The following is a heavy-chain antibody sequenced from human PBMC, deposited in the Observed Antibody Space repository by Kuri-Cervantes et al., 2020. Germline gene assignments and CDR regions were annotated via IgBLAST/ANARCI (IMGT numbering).Heavy chain of an antibody. Sequence: GESLKISCAASGFTFSTYGMHWVRQAPGKGLEWVTVISYDGRDTKYADSVKGRFTISRDNSKNTLYLQMSSLRAEDTAVYYCAREGGASEHYFDSWGQGTLVTVSS. V-gene: IGHV3-30*19. CDR3: AREGGASEHYFDS. CDR1: GFTFSTYG. J-gene: IGHJ4*02. D-gene: IGHD1-26*01. CDR2: ISYDGRDT.